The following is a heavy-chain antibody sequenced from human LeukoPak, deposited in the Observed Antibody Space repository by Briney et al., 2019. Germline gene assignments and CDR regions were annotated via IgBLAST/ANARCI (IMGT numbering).Heavy chain of an antibody. CDR2: IKSKTDGGTT. CDR1: GFTFSNAW. CDR3: TTADGYNRLPNDAFDI. J-gene: IGHJ3*02. V-gene: IGHV3-15*01. D-gene: IGHD5-24*01. Sequence: GGSLRHACAASGFTFSNAWLSWVRQAPRKGLEWVGRIKSKTDGGTTDYAAPVKGRFTISRDDSKNTLYLQMNSLKTEDTAVYYCTTADGYNRLPNDAFDIWGQGTMVTVSS.